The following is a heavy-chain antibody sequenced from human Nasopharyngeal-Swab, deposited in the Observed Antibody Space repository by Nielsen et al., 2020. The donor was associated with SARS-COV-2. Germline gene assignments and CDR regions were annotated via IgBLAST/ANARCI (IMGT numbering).Heavy chain of an antibody. J-gene: IGHJ5*02. Sequence: KVSCKGSGYSFTSYWIGWVRQMPGKGLEWMGIIYPGDSDTRYSPSFQGQVTISADKSISTACLQWSSLKASDTATYYCARLWECSSTSCYADLGWFDPWGQGTLVTVSS. V-gene: IGHV5-51*01. CDR3: ARLWECSSTSCYADLGWFDP. CDR1: GYSFTSYW. D-gene: IGHD2-2*01. CDR2: IYPGDSDT.